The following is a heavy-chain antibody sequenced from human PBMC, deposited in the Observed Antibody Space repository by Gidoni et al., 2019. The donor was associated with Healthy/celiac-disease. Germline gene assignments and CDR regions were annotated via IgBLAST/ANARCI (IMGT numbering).Heavy chain of an antibody. CDR1: GGTCSSEA. Sequence: QVQRVQSGAEVKKPGYSVKVSGKASGGTCSSEAISGGRQAPGQGREWMGGIIPIFGTANYAQTFQGRLTLTADDSTSTAYMELSSLRSEDTAVYYCARETLRYFDWFSRFLVTYYYGMDVWGHGTTVTVSS. V-gene: IGHV1-69*01. CDR2: IIPIFGTA. CDR3: ARETLRYFDWFSRFLVTYYYGMDV. J-gene: IGHJ6*02. D-gene: IGHD3-9*01.